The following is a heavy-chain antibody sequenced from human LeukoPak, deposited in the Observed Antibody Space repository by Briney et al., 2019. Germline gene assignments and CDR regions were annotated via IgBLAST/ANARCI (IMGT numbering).Heavy chain of an antibody. V-gene: IGHV1-2*02. CDR2: INPNSGGT. D-gene: IGHD2-2*01. CDR1: GYTFTGYY. CDR3: AREGYCISTTCSSFDY. Sequence: ASVKVSCKASGYTFTGYYMHWVRQAPGQGLEWMGWINPNSGGTNYAQKFQGRVTMTRDTPISTAYMELSRLRSDDTAVYYCAREGYCISTTCSSFDYWGQGTLVTVSS. J-gene: IGHJ4*02.